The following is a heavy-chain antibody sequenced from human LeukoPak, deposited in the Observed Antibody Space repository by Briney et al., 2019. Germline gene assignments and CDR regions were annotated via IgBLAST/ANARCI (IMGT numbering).Heavy chain of an antibody. D-gene: IGHD2-15*01. Sequence: SETLSLTCTVSGYSISSGYYWGWIRQPPGKGLEWIGSIYHSGSTYYNPSLKSRVTISVDTSKNQFSLKLSSVTVADTAVYYCARVSVVVVAADFDYWGQGTLVTVSS. J-gene: IGHJ4*02. CDR2: IYHSGST. CDR1: GYSISSGYY. CDR3: ARVSVVVVAADFDY. V-gene: IGHV4-38-2*02.